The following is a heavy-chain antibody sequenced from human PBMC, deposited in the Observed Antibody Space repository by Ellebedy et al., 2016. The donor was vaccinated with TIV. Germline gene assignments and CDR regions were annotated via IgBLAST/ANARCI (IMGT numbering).Heavy chain of an antibody. V-gene: IGHV1-69*13. J-gene: IGHJ6*02. CDR1: GGTFSSYA. D-gene: IGHD3-22*01. CDR3: ASSITMIVVDTREDYYGMDV. Sequence: AASVKVSCKASGGTFSSYAISWVRQAPGQGLEWMGGIIPIFGTANYAQKFQGRVTITADESTSTAYMELSSLRSEDTAVYYCASSITMIVVDTREDYYGMDVWGQGTTVTVSS. CDR2: IIPIFGTA.